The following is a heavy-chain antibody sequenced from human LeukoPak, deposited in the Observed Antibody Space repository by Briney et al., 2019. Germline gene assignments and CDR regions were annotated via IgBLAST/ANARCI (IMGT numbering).Heavy chain of an antibody. CDR2: ISYDGSNK. Sequence: GGSLRLSCAASGLTFSSYGMHWVRQSPGKGLEWVAVISYDGSNKYYADSVKGRFTISRDNSKNTLYLQMNSLRAGDTAVYYCAKDLWREQLYYYYGMDVWGQGTTVTVSS. D-gene: IGHD1-26*01. CDR3: AKDLWREQLYYYYGMDV. V-gene: IGHV3-30*18. J-gene: IGHJ6*02. CDR1: GLTFSSYG.